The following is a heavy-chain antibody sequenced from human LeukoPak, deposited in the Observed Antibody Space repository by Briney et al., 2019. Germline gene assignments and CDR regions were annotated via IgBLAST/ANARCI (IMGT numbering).Heavy chain of an antibody. J-gene: IGHJ4*02. CDR1: GFSLSSRGVG. CDR2: IYWDDDK. D-gene: IGHD6-13*01. CDR3: VHCPPRSSWFH. V-gene: IGHV2-5*02. Sequence: SGPTLVNPTQTLTLTCTVSGFSLSSRGVGVGWIRQPPGKALECLALIYWDDDKRYSPSLKSRLTITKDTSKNEVVLTMTSMDPVDTATYYCVHCPPRSSWFHWGQGTLVTVFS.